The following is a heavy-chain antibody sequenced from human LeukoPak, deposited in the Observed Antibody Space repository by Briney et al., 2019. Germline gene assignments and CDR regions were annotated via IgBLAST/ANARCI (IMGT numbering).Heavy chain of an antibody. D-gene: IGHD4-17*01. J-gene: IGHJ4*02. Sequence: PGGSLRLSCAASGFTFSSYAMPWVRQAPGKGLEWVAVISYDGSNKYYADSVKGRFTISRDNSKNTLYLQMNSLRAEDTAVYYCARGSSGRDGDYENTLDYWGQGTLVTVSS. CDR1: GFTFSSYA. CDR2: ISYDGSNK. CDR3: ARGSSGRDGDYENTLDY. V-gene: IGHV3-30-3*01.